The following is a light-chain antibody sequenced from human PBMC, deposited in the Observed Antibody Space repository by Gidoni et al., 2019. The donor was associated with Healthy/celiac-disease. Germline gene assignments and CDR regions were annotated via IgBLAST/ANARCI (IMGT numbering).Light chain of an antibody. CDR2: WAS. V-gene: IGKV4-1*01. Sequence: DSVMTQSPDSLAVSLGERATINCKSSQSVLYSSNNKKYLAWYQQKPGQPPKLLIYWASTRESVVPDRFSGRGSGTDFTLTLSSLQAEVVSVYYCQQYYSTPPITFXQXTRLEIK. J-gene: IGKJ5*01. CDR3: QQYYSTPPIT. CDR1: QSVLYSSNNKKY.